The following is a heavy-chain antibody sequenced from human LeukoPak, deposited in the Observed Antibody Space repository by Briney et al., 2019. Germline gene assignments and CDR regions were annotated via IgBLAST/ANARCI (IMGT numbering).Heavy chain of an antibody. CDR1: GGSFSGYY. D-gene: IGHD2-2*01. J-gene: IGHJ5*02. CDR2: INHSGST. Sequence: PSETLSLTCAVYGGSFSGYYWSWIRQPPGKGLEWIGEINHSGSTNYNPSLKSRVTISVDTSKNQSSLKLSSVTAADTAVYYCARLRIRGYCSSTSCYPWGQGTLVTVSS. V-gene: IGHV4-34*01. CDR3: ARLRIRGYCSSTSCYP.